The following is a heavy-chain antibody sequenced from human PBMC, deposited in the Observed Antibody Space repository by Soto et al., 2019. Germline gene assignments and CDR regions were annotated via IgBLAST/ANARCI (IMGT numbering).Heavy chain of an antibody. D-gene: IGHD6-13*01. Sequence: PSETLSLTCTVSGGSISSGGYYWSWIRQPPGKGLEWIGEINHSGSTNYNPSLKSRVTISVDTSKNQFSLKLSSVTAADTAVYYCARGFSGYSVNWGQGTLVTVSS. J-gene: IGHJ4*02. V-gene: IGHV4-39*07. CDR1: GGSISSGGYY. CDR3: ARGFSGYSVN. CDR2: INHSGST.